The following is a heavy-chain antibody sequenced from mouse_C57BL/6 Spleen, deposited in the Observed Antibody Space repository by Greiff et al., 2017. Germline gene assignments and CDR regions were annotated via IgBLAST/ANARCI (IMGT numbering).Heavy chain of an antibody. CDR2: INPNNGGT. V-gene: IGHV1-22*01. J-gene: IGHJ4*01. CDR1: GYTFTDYN. CDR3: ERRFGGGSRGAMDY. D-gene: IGHD1-1*01. Sequence: VQLKQSGPELVKPGASVKMSCKASGYTFTDYNMHWVKQSHGKSLEWIGYINPNNGGTSYNQKFKGKATLTVNKSSSTAYMELRSLTSEDSAVYYCERRFGGGSRGAMDYWGQGTSVTVSS.